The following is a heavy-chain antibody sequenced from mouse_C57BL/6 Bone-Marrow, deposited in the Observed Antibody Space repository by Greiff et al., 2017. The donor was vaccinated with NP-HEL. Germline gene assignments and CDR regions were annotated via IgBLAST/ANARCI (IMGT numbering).Heavy chain of an antibody. CDR3: ARKGDWDWFAY. Sequence: QVQLQQPGAELVMPGASVKLSCKASGYTFTSYWMHWVKQRPGQGLAWIGEIDPSDSYTNYNQKFKGKSTLTVDKSSSTAYMQLSSLTSEDSAVYYCARKGDWDWFAYWGQGTLVTVSA. CDR1: GYTFTSYW. D-gene: IGHD4-1*01. V-gene: IGHV1-69*01. J-gene: IGHJ3*01. CDR2: IDPSDSYT.